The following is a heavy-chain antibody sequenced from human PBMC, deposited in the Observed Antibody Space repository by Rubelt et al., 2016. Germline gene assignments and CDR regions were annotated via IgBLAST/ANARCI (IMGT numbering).Heavy chain of an antibody. V-gene: IGHV4-34*01. CDR2: INHSGST. CDR1: GGSFSGYY. J-gene: IGHJ6*03. Sequence: QVQLQQWGAGLLKPSETLSLTCAVYGGSFSGYYWSWIRQPPGKGLEWIGEINHSGSTTYNPSLKRRVSILVDTSKNQVSLKVSSVTAADTAVYYCARGKLVVPAALYYYYYYMDVWGKGTTVTVSS. CDR3: ARGKLVVPAALYYYYYYMDV. D-gene: IGHD2-2*01.